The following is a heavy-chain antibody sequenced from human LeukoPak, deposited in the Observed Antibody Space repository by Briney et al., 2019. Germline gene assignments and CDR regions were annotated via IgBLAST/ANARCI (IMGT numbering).Heavy chain of an antibody. Sequence: ASVKVSCKASGFTFIGYYTYWVRQAPGQGLEWMGWINPNNGDTHHAQNFQGRVTMTRDTSISTAYVELSRLRSDDTAVYYCARLTGHFAFDIWGQGTMVTVSS. CDR3: ARLTGHFAFDI. J-gene: IGHJ3*02. D-gene: IGHD7-27*01. V-gene: IGHV1-2*02. CDR2: INPNNGDT. CDR1: GFTFIGYY.